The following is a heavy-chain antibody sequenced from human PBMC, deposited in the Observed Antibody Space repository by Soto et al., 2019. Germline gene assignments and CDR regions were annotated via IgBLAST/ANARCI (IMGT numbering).Heavy chain of an antibody. Sequence: QIQLVQSGAEVKKPGSSVKVSCKASGSTFSSYAISRVRQAPGQGLEWMGGIIPIFDTENYAQKIQGRVTITADESTSTAYMELSSLRSEDTAVYYCARDDCSGGSCYSDYWGQGTLVTVSS. D-gene: IGHD2-15*01. CDR3: ARDDCSGGSCYSDY. J-gene: IGHJ4*02. CDR1: GSTFSSYA. CDR2: IIPIFDTE. V-gene: IGHV1-69*12.